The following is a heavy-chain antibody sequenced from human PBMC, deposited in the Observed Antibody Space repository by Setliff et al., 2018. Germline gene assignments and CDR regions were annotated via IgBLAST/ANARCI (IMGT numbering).Heavy chain of an antibody. CDR2: ILYDGSNE. D-gene: IGHD6-13*01. CDR1: GFHFSDHD. Sequence: PGGSLRLSCAASGFHFSDHDMHWVRQAPGKGLEWVAVILYDGSNEYYADSVKGRFTISRDNSKDTLYLQMNSLRVGDTAVYYCARDLTSSWYAGSAYWGQGTLVTVSS. CDR3: ARDLTSSWYAGSAY. V-gene: IGHV3-30*03. J-gene: IGHJ4*02.